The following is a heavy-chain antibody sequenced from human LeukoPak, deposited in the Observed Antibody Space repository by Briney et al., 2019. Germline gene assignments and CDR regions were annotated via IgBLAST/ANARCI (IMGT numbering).Heavy chain of an antibody. Sequence: ASVKFSCKASGYTFTSYYMHWVRQAPGQGLEWMGIINPSGGSTSYAQKFQGRVTMTRDTSTSTVYMELSSLRSEDTAVYYCARGRPGDYGPVGGAFDIWGQGTMVTVSS. CDR1: GYTFTSYY. CDR2: INPSGGST. D-gene: IGHD4-17*01. V-gene: IGHV1-46*01. CDR3: ARGRPGDYGPVGGAFDI. J-gene: IGHJ3*02.